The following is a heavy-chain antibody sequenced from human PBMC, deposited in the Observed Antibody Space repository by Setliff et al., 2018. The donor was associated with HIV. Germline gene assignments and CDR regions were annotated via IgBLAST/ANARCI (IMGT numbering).Heavy chain of an antibody. CDR1: GYTFTSYH. CDR3: ARRPYTALVPFDY. Sequence: ASVKVSCKASGYTFTSYHIHWVRQAPGQGLEWMGVINPSGGSTSYAQKFQGRVTITADESTSTAYMELSSLTSEDTAVYYCARRPYTALVPFDYWGQGTLVTVSS. V-gene: IGHV1-46*01. D-gene: IGHD5-18*01. J-gene: IGHJ4*02. CDR2: INPSGGST.